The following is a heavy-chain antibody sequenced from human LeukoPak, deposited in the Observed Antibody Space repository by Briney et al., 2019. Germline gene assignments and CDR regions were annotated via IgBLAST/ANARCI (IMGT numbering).Heavy chain of an antibody. CDR2: IYHSEST. D-gene: IGHD6-6*01. J-gene: IGHJ4*02. CDR1: GYSISSGYY. V-gene: IGHV4-38-2*01. CDR3: ARHHGYSSSSHYFDY. Sequence: SETLSLTCAVSGYSISSGYYWGWSRQPPGEGLEWIGSIYHSESTYYNPSLKSRVTISVDTSKNQFSLKLSSVTAADMAVYYCARHHGYSSSSHYFDYWGQGTLVTVSS.